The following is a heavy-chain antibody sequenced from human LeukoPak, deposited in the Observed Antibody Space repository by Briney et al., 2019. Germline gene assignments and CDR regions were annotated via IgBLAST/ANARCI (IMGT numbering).Heavy chain of an antibody. CDR1: GYTFTDYF. J-gene: IGHJ4*02. CDR3: ARGDGSGRYCIEY. V-gene: IGHV1-2*02. D-gene: IGHD3-10*01. Sequence: ASVKVSCKASGYTFTDYFMHWVRQAPGQGLEWMSWINPNSDGTNYAQRFQGRVTMTRDTSISTVYMELSRLTSDDTAVYYCARGDGSGRYCIEYWGQGTPVAVAS. CDR2: INPNSDGT.